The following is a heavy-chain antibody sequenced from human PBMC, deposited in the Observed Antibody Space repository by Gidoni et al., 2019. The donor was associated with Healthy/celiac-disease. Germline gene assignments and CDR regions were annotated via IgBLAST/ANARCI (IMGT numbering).Heavy chain of an antibody. CDR1: GFTFSSYA. J-gene: IGHJ4*02. D-gene: IGHD6-19*01. Sequence: EVQLLESGGGLVQPGGSLRLSCAASGFTFSSYAMRWVRQAPGKGLEWVSAISGSGGSTYYADSVKGRFTISRDNSKNTLYLQMNSLRAEDTAVYYCARAQYSSGWYTGDYWGQGTLVTVSS. V-gene: IGHV3-23*01. CDR3: ARAQYSSGWYTGDY. CDR2: ISGSGGST.